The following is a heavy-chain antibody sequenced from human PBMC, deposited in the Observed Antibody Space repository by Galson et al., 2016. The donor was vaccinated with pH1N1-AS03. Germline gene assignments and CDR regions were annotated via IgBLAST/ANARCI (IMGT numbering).Heavy chain of an antibody. CDR2: ISSSTSYI. CDR3: SRGDYCSSTSCFWPPLYGMDV. CDR1: GFTFTNYS. J-gene: IGHJ6*02. Sequence: SLRLSCAASGFTFTNYSMNWVRQAPGQGLEWVSSISSSTSYIYYGDSVKGRFTISRDNVKNSLYLRMTSLRAEDTAVYYCSRGDYCSSTSCFWPPLYGMDVWGQGTTVTVSS. D-gene: IGHD2-2*01. V-gene: IGHV3-21*01.